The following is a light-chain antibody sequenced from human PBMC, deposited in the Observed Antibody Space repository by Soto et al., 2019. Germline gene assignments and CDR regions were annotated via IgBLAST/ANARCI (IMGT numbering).Light chain of an antibody. CDR1: QSLLHSNGYNY. CDR2: LGS. CDR3: MQSLQTPRT. V-gene: IGKV2-28*01. Sequence: DIVMTQSPLSLPVTPGEPASISCRSSQSLLHSNGYNYLDWYLQKPGQSPQVLIYLGSNRASGVPDRFSGSGSGTDFSLIISRVEAEDVGVYYCMQSLQTPRTFGQGTK. J-gene: IGKJ2*01.